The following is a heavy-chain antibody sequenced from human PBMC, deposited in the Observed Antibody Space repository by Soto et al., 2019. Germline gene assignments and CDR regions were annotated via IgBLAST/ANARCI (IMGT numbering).Heavy chain of an antibody. V-gene: IGHV3-30-3*01. J-gene: IGHJ6*02. CDR1: GFTFSSYA. Sequence: GGSLRLSCAASGFTFSSYAMHWVRQAPGKGLEWVAVISYDGSNKYYADSVKGRFTISRDNSKNTLYLQMNSLRAEDTAVYYCARDIKYYYDSSGPKLKNYYYYGMDVWGQGTTVTVSS. CDR3: ARDIKYYYDSSGPKLKNYYYYGMDV. D-gene: IGHD3-22*01. CDR2: ISYDGSNK.